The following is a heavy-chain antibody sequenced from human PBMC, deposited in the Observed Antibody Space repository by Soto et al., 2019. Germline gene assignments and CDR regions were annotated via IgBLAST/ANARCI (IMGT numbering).Heavy chain of an antibody. CDR3: ARAGTTMVRGVISGLFNP. V-gene: IGHV4-59*01. CDR1: GGSISSYY. CDR2: IYYSGST. J-gene: IGHJ5*02. D-gene: IGHD3-10*01. Sequence: PSETLSLTCTVSGGSISSYYWSWIRQPPGKGLEWIGYIYYSGSTNYNPSLKSRVTISVDTSKNQFSLKLSSVTAADTAVYYCARAGTTMVRGVISGLFNPWGQRTLVTVSS.